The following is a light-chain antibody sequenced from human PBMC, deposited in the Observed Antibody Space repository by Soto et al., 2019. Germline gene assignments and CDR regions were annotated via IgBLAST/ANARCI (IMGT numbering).Light chain of an antibody. CDR3: QQRDSWREYT. CDR1: QSVTSN. CDR2: DAS. J-gene: IGKJ2*01. Sequence: EIVLTQSPATLSLSPGERATLSCRASQSVTSNLAWYQQKDGQAPRLLIYDASNRATGIPARFSGSGSGTDFTLTISSLEPEDFAVYYCQQRDSWREYTFGQGTKVEIK. V-gene: IGKV3-11*01.